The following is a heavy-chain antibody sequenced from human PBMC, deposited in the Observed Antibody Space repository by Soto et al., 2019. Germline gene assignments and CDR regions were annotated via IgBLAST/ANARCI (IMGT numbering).Heavy chain of an antibody. CDR3: ARLGRWLQALDS. V-gene: IGHV4-59*08. CDR1: GLNISDYY. D-gene: IGHD5-12*01. J-gene: IGHJ4*02. CDR2: IYYTGST. Sequence: PSETLSLTCPFSGLNISDYYWSWIRQPPGKGLEWVGYIYYTGSTTYNPSLKSRLTLSVDTSKNQFSLKLRSVSAADTAVYYCARLGRWLQALDSWGQGTLVTVSS.